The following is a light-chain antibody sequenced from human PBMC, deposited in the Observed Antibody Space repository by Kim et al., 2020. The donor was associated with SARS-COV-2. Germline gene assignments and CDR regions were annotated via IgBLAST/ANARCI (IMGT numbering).Light chain of an antibody. J-gene: IGLJ1*01. V-gene: IGLV3-1*01. CDR1: KLGDKY. CDR3: QAWDSSTEV. Sequence: GSTGQTASITCAGDKLGDKYACWYQQKPGQSPVLVIYQDSKRPSGIPERFSGSNSGNTATLTIIGTQAMDEADYYCQAWDSSTEVFGTGTKVTVL. CDR2: QDS.